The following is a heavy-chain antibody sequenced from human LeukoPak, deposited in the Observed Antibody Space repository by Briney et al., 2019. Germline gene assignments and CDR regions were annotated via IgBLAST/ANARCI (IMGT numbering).Heavy chain of an antibody. Sequence: GGSLRLSFAASGFTFSSYSMNWVRQAPGKGLEWVSSISSSSSYIYYADSVKGRFTISRDSAKNSLYLQMNSLRAEDTAVYYCASGSRNDAPIDYWGQGTLVTVSS. CDR1: GFTFSSYS. V-gene: IGHV3-21*01. J-gene: IGHJ4*02. CDR3: ASGSRNDAPIDY. CDR2: ISSSSSYI. D-gene: IGHD1-1*01.